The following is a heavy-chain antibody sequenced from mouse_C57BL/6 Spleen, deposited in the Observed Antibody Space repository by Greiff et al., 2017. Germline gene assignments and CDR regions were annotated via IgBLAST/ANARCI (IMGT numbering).Heavy chain of an antibody. CDR3: ARGLRRGYYAMDY. Sequence: EVKVVESGGGLVKPGGSLKLSCAASGFTFSDYGMHWVRQAPETGLEWVAYISSGSSTIYYADTVKGRFTISRDNAKNTLFLQMTSLRSEDTAMYYCARGLRRGYYAMDYWGQGTSVTVSS. CDR1: GFTFSDYG. D-gene: IGHD2-4*01. J-gene: IGHJ4*01. V-gene: IGHV5-17*01. CDR2: ISSGSSTI.